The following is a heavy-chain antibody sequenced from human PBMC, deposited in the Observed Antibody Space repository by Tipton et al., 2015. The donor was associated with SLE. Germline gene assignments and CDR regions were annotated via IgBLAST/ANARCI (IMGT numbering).Heavy chain of an antibody. CDR1: GGSISSYY. J-gene: IGHJ4*02. CDR2: IYDTEST. CDR3: AKDNRQDGSGSYYVN. D-gene: IGHD3-10*01. V-gene: IGHV4-59*01. Sequence: TLSLTCTVAGGSISSYYWSWIRQPPGKGLEWIGYIYDTESTNYNPSLKSRVTISADPSKNQFSLKLTSVTAADTAVYYCAKDNRQDGSGSYYVNWGQGTLVTVSS.